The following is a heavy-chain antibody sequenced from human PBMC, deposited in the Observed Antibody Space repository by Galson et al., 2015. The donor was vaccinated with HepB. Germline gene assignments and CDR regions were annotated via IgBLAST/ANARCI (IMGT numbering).Heavy chain of an antibody. Sequence: SLRLSCAASGFTVSSNYMSWVRQAPGKGLEWVSVIYSGGSTYYADSVKGRFTISRHNSKNTLYLQMNSLRVEDTAVYYCARAYAPTPDTFDIWGQGTMVTVSS. V-gene: IGHV3-53*01. CDR2: IYSGGST. J-gene: IGHJ3*02. CDR3: ARAYAPTPDTFDI. D-gene: IGHD2-2*01. CDR1: GFTVSSNY.